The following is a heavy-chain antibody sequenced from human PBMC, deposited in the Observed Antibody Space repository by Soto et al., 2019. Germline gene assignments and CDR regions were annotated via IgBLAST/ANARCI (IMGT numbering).Heavy chain of an antibody. J-gene: IGHJ4*02. CDR2: INPNSGGT. V-gene: IGHV1-2*02. CDR3: ARGLRTERMVVVVAATELDY. CDR1: GYTFPGYY. Sequence: ASVKVSCKTSGYTFPGYYIHWVRQAPGQGREWMGWINPNSGGTNYAQKVQGRVTMTRDRSNSTAYMELRRLRSDDTAVYYCARGLRTERMVVVVAATELDYWGQGTLVTVSS. D-gene: IGHD2-15*01.